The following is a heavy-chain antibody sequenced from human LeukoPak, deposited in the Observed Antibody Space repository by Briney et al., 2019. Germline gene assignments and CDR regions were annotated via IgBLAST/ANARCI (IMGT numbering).Heavy chain of an antibody. Sequence: PGGSLRLSCAASGFTVSSNYMSWVRQAPGKGLEWVSVIYSGGSTYYADSVKGRFTIFRDNSKNTLYLQMNSLRAEDTAVHYCARDQVDGNYGYYFDYWGQGTLVTVSS. J-gene: IGHJ4*02. CDR3: ARDQVDGNYGYYFDY. V-gene: IGHV3-53*01. D-gene: IGHD4-17*01. CDR1: GFTVSSNY. CDR2: IYSGGST.